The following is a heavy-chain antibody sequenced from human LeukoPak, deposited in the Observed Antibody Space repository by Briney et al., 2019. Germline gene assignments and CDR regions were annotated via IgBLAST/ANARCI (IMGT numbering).Heavy chain of an antibody. CDR2: INHSGST. D-gene: IGHD3-10*01. CDR1: GGSISSCY. Sequence: SETLSLTCTVSGGSISSCYWCWIRKPPGKGLGWIGEINHSGSTNYNPSLKSRVTISVDTSKNQFSLKLSSVTAADTAVYYCALRSGRYYYYYMDVWGKGTTVTVSS. V-gene: IGHV4-34*01. CDR3: ALRSGRYYYYYMDV. J-gene: IGHJ6*03.